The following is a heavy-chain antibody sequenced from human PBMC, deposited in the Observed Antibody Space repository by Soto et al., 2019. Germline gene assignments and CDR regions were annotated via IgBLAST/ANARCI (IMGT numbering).Heavy chain of an antibody. J-gene: IGHJ6*02. D-gene: IGHD3-10*01. CDR2: INYDGYS. CDR3: ARHGFGPLHGLVDV. V-gene: IGHV4-59*08. CDR1: GGSITNYY. Sequence: QVQLQESGPGLVKPSETLSLTCTVSGGSITNYYCSWFRQPPGKGLEWIGYINYDGYSAYNLSLKTRVPLSMVASKTQFSLMLESVTATDTAVYYCARHGFGPLHGLVDVWGPGTTVIVSS.